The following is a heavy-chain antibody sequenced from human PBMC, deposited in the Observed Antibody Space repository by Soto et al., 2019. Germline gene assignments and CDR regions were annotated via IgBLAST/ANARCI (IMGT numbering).Heavy chain of an antibody. J-gene: IGHJ6*02. CDR1: GGSITSRGYS. V-gene: IGHV4-30-2*01. D-gene: IGHD3-16*01. Sequence: SETLSLTCAVSGGSITSRGYSWTWIRQPPGKDLEWIGYIYHTGTTYYNPSLKSRLTISLDRSKNHFSLKLTSVTAADTAVYFCARELLMLRSACGMDVWGQGTTVTVSS. CDR3: ARELLMLRSACGMDV. CDR2: IYHTGTT.